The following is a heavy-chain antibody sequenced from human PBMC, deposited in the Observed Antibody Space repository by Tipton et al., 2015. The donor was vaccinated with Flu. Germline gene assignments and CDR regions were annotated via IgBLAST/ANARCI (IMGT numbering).Heavy chain of an antibody. D-gene: IGHD4-23*01. CDR2: IRGDAGDT. V-gene: IGHV3-74*01. CDR3: ARGYSANSADD. CDR1: GFTFSDYW. J-gene: IGHJ4*02. Sequence: SLRLSCAASGFTFSDYWMHWVRQAPGKGLVWFSRIRGDAGDTNYADSVKGRFTISRDNAKNTLYLQMNSLRVEDSAMYYCARGYSANSADDWGQGTLVTVSS.